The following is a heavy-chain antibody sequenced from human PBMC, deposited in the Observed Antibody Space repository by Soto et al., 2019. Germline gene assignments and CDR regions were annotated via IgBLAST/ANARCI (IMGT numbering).Heavy chain of an antibody. CDR3: ARAVPRACSSTSCYVHYYYYMDV. CDR2: INHSGST. V-gene: IGHV4-34*01. D-gene: IGHD2-2*01. Sequence: SETLSLTCAVYGGSFSGYYWSWIRQPPGKGLEWIGEINHSGSTNYNPSLKSRVTISVDTSKNQFSLKLSSVTAADTAVYYCARAVPRACSSTSCYVHYYYYMDVWGKGTTVTVSS. CDR1: GGSFSGYY. J-gene: IGHJ6*03.